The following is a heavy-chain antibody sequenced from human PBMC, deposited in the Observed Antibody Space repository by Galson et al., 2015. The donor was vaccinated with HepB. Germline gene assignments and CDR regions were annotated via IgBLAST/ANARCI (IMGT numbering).Heavy chain of an antibody. J-gene: IGHJ4*02. D-gene: IGHD3-22*01. CDR1: GFTFSSYA. Sequence: SLRLSCAASGFTFSSYAMHWVRQAPGKGLEWVAVISYDGSNKYYADSVQGRCTTSRDNSKNTLYLQMNSLRAEDTAVYYCARNYYYDSRYYFDYWGQGTLVTVSS. V-gene: IGHV3-30*04. CDR2: ISYDGSNK. CDR3: ARNYYYDSRYYFDY.